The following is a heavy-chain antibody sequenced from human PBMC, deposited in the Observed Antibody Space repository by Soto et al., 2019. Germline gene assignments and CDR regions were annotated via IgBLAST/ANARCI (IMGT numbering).Heavy chain of an antibody. D-gene: IGHD4-17*01. V-gene: IGHV3-23*01. CDR3: AKKGICGDYGGYWYFDL. Sequence: EVQLLESGGGLVQPGGSLRLSCAASGFTFSSYAMSWVRQAPGKGLEWVSAISGSGGSTYYADSVKGRFTISRDNSKNTLYLTMNSLRAEDTAVYYCAKKGICGDYGGYWYFDLWGRGTLVTVSS. CDR2: ISGSGGST. J-gene: IGHJ2*01. CDR1: GFTFSSYA.